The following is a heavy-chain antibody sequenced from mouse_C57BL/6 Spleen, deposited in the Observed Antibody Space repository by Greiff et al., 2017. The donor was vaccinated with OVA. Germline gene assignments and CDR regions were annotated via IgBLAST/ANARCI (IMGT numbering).Heavy chain of an antibody. CDR2: IWSGGST. CDR3: ARKGSPTLDYAMDY. D-gene: IGHD2-10*01. Sequence: VQLKESGPGLVQPSQSLSITCTVSGFSLTSYGVHWVRQSPGKGLEWLGVIWSGGSTDYNAAFISRLSISKDNSKSQVFFKMNSLQADDTAIYYCARKGSPTLDYAMDYWGQGTSVTVSS. J-gene: IGHJ4*01. V-gene: IGHV2-2*01. CDR1: GFSLTSYG.